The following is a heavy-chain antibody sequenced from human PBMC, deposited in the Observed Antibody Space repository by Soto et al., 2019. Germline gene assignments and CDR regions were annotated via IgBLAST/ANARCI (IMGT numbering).Heavy chain of an antibody. Sequence: WETLSLTCGVYGGSFSGYYWSWIRQPPGKGLEWVGEINHSGSTNYNPSLKSRVTISVDTSKNQFSLKLSSVTAADTAVYYCARGGQSKDSSGCDYWGQGTLVTVSS. CDR2: INHSGST. D-gene: IGHD3-22*01. J-gene: IGHJ4*02. CDR3: ARGGQSKDSSGCDY. V-gene: IGHV4-34*01. CDR1: GGSFSGYY.